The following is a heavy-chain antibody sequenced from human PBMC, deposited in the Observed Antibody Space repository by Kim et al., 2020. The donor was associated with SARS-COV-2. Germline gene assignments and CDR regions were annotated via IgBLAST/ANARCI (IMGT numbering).Heavy chain of an antibody. CDR3: ARNVLLWFGPYGRFDP. CDR2: IYYIGST. CDR1: GGSISSSSSY. D-gene: IGHD3-10*01. J-gene: IGHJ5*02. Sequence: SETLSLTCTVSGGSISSSSSYWGWIRQPPGKGLEWIGTIYYIGSTYYNPSLKSRVTISVDTSKNQFSLKLSSVTAADTVVYYCARNVLLWFGPYGRFDPWGQGTLVTVSS. V-gene: IGHV4-39*07.